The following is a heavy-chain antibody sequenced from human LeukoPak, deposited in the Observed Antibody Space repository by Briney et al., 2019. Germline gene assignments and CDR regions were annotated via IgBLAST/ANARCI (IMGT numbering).Heavy chain of an antibody. V-gene: IGHV1-2*02. CDR1: VYTLNVFF. CDR3: ASGRGSGSLR. CDR2: INPNSGDT. Sequence: ASVKVSCTASVYTLNVFFMQWVRQAPGQGLEWMGWINPNSGDTNYAQRFQGRVTMTLDTSNSAAYMELTSLTPDDTAMYYCASGRGSGSLRWGQGTLVTVSS. J-gene: IGHJ4*02. D-gene: IGHD1-26*01.